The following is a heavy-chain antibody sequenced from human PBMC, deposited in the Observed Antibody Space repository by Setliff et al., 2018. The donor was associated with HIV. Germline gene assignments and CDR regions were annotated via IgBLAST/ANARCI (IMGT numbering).Heavy chain of an antibody. D-gene: IGHD6-19*01. Sequence: LRLSCAASGFTFTNAWMSWVRQAPGKGLEWVGRIKSKTDGGTTDYAAPVKGRFTISRDDSKNTLYLQMNSLKTEDTAIYYCTTLDEWLAFDYWGQGTLVTVSS. CDR1: GFTFTNAW. J-gene: IGHJ4*02. V-gene: IGHV3-15*01. CDR3: TTLDEWLAFDY. CDR2: IKSKTDGGTT.